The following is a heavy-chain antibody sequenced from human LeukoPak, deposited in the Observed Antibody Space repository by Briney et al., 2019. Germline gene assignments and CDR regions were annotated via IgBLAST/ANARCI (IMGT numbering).Heavy chain of an antibody. V-gene: IGHV3-48*03. J-gene: IGHJ4*02. CDR3: ARGEYYFDY. CDR1: GFTFNKYQ. CDR2: ISSSGRTI. Sequence: QTGGSLRLSCAASGFTFNKYQMNWVRQAPGKGLECISYISSSGRTIYYADSLKGRFTVSRDNAKNSLYLRMNNLRAEDTAVYYCARGEYYFDYWGQGTLVTVSS.